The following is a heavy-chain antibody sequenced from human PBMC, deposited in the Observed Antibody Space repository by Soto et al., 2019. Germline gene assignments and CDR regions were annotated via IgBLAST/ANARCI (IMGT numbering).Heavy chain of an antibody. CDR3: ARVTLTTDGYFHY. CDR2: ISYDGSNK. J-gene: IGHJ4*02. CDR1: GFTFSSYA. V-gene: IGHV3-30-3*01. D-gene: IGHD4-17*01. Sequence: GGSLRVSCAASGFTFSSYAMHWVRQAPGKGLEWVAVISYDGSNKYYADSVKGRFTISRDNSKNTLYLQMNRLRAEDTAVYYCARVTLTTDGYFHYSGQTTLGTLSS.